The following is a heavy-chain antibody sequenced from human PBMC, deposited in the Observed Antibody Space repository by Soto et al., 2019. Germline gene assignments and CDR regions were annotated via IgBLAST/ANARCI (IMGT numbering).Heavy chain of an antibody. J-gene: IGHJ6*02. CDR2: IYSGGST. CDR3: ARDLSDAYYFYGMLV. V-gene: IGHV3-53*01. D-gene: IGHD1-26*01. CDR1: GFTVSSNY. Sequence: GGSLRLSCAASGFTVSSNYMSWVRQAPGKGLEWVSAIYSGGSTYNADSVKGRFTISRDNSKNTLYLQMNSLRAEDTAAYFCARDLSDAYYFYGMLVWCPGSPPTVSS.